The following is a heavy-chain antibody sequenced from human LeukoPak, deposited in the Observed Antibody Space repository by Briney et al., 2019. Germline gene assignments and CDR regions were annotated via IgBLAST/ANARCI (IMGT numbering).Heavy chain of an antibody. CDR3: AKEGRDVPVIDD. J-gene: IGHJ4*02. CDR2: INWNGGST. CDR1: GFTFDDYA. D-gene: IGHD6-19*01. Sequence: GGSLRLSCAASGFTFDDYAMSCGRPTPRKRLEWDSGINWNGGSTGYADSVKGRFTISKDNAKNSLYLQMNSLRAQDPALYYFAKEGRDVPVIDDWSQGTLVTVSS. V-gene: IGHV3-20*04.